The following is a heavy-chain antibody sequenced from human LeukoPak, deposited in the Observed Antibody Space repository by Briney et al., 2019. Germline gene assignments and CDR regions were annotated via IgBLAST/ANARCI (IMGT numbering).Heavy chain of an antibody. CDR2: IYYSGST. J-gene: IGHJ3*02. CDR1: GGSISGSSYY. V-gene: IGHV4-39*07. CDR3: ARVRDSVTASAMLRAFDI. D-gene: IGHD2-21*02. Sequence: SETLSLTCTVSGGSISGSSYYWGWIRQPPGKGQEWIGSIYYSGSTYYNPSLKSRVTISVDTSKNQFSLKLSSVTAADTAVYYCARVRDSVTASAMLRAFDIWGQGTMVTVSS.